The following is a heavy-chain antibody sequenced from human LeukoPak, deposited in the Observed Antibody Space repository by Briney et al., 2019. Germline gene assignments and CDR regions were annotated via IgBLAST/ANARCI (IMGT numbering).Heavy chain of an antibody. D-gene: IGHD6-19*01. Sequence: SETLSLTCAVYGGSFSGYYWSWIRHPPGKGLERIGEINHSGSTNYNPCLKSRVTISVDTSKNQFSLNLSSVTAADTAVYYCARGSGGWYDYWGQGSLLTVSS. CDR1: GGSFSGYY. CDR2: INHSGST. CDR3: ARGSGGWYDY. V-gene: IGHV4-34*01. J-gene: IGHJ4*02.